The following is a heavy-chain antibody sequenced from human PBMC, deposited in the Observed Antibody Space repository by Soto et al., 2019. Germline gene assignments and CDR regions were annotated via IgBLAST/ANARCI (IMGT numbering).Heavy chain of an antibody. CDR1: GFTFSIHG. Sequence: LILSCAASGFTFSIHGMHWVRQTPGKGLEWVAVISNDGNKKYYVESVEGRFSISRDNSKSIVYLQMNNVRIEDTAKYYCAKDKVPYYDFWSGQRWFDPWGQGTQVTVPQ. D-gene: IGHD3-3*01. J-gene: IGHJ5*02. CDR2: ISNDGNKK. V-gene: IGHV3-30*18. CDR3: AKDKVPYYDFWSGQRWFDP.